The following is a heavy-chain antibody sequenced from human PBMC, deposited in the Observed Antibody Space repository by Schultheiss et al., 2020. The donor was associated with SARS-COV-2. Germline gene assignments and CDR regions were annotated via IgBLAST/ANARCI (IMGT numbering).Heavy chain of an antibody. D-gene: IGHD1-26*01. CDR3: ARNVWGPKIDL. CDR2: IYYSGST. CDR1: GGSISSYY. Sequence: SETLSLTCTVSGGSISSYYWSWIRQPPGKGLEWIGYIYYSGSTNYNPSLKSRVTISVDTSKNQFYLKLTSVIAADTAVYYCARNVWGPKIDLWGQGTLVTVSS. V-gene: IGHV4-59*08. J-gene: IGHJ5*02.